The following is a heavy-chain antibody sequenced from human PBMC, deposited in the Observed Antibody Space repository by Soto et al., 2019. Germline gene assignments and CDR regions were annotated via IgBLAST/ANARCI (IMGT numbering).Heavy chain of an antibody. CDR2: ISPILGIA. J-gene: IGHJ3*02. D-gene: IGHD3-10*01. CDR1: GGTFSSYT. Sequence: QVQLVQSGAEVKKPGSSVKVSCTASGGTFSSYTISWVRQAPGQGLEWMVRISPILGIANYAQKFQGRVTITADKSTSTAYLELSSLRSADTAVYYCARDREWVGEAVPPDALDIWGQGTMVTVSS. CDR3: ARDREWVGEAVPPDALDI. V-gene: IGHV1-69*08.